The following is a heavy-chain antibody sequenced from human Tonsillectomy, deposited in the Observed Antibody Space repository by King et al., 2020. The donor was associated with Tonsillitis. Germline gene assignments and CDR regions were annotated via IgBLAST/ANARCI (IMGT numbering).Heavy chain of an antibody. Sequence: QLQESGPGLVKPSETLSLTCTVSGGSISSSTYYWGWIRQPPGKGLEWIGSIYYTGSTYYNPSLKSRVTISVDTSKNQFSLKLNSVTAADTAVYYCAGHKGFLDYWGQGTLVTVSS. CDR1: GGSISSSTYY. CDR3: AGHKGFLDY. CDR2: IYYTGST. V-gene: IGHV4-39*07. J-gene: IGHJ4*02.